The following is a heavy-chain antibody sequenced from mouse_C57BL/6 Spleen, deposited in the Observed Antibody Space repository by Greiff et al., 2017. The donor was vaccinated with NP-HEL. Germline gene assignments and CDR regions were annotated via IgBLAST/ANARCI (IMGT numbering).Heavy chain of an antibody. D-gene: IGHD2-1*01. V-gene: IGHV1-52*01. J-gene: IGHJ4*01. CDR3: ASYYGNSYAMDY. Sequence: VQLQQPGAELVRPGSSVKLSCKASGYTFTSYWMHWVKQRPIQGLEWIGNIDPSDSETHYNQKFKDKATLTVDKSSSTAYMQLSSLTSEDSAVYYCASYYGNSYAMDYWGQGTSVTVSS. CDR1: GYTFTSYW. CDR2: IDPSDSET.